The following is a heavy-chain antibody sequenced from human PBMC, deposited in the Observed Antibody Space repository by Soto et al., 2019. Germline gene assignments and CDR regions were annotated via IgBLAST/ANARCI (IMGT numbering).Heavy chain of an antibody. Sequence: GGSLRLSCAASGFTFSSYAMSWVRQAPGKGLEWVSAISGSGGSTYYADSVKGRFTISRDNSKNTLYLQMNSLRAEDTAVYYCAKAPDYCSSTSRQNPFYYFDYWGQGTLVTVSS. CDR2: ISGSGGST. CDR3: AKAPDYCSSTSRQNPFYYFDY. D-gene: IGHD2-2*01. V-gene: IGHV3-23*01. J-gene: IGHJ4*02. CDR1: GFTFSSYA.